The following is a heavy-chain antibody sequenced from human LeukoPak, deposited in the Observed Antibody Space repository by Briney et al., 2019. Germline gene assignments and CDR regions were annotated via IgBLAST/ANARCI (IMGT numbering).Heavy chain of an antibody. J-gene: IGHJ4*02. CDR1: GFTFDDYA. D-gene: IGHD1-26*01. V-gene: IGHV3-9*01. CDR2: ISWNSGSI. CDR3: AKTGVGATIDY. Sequence: GGSLRLSCAASGFTFDDYAMHWVRQAPGKGLEWVSGISWNSGSIGYADSVKGRFTISRDNAKNSLYLQMNSLRAEDTAVYYCAKTGVGATIDYWGQGTLVTVSS.